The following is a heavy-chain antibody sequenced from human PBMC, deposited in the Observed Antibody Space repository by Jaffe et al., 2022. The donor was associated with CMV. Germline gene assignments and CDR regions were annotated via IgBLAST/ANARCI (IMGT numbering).Heavy chain of an antibody. V-gene: IGHV4-59*01. CDR3: ARYLFLPTRILNSGENYDFWSGYFDY. J-gene: IGHJ4*02. Sequence: QVQLQESGPGLVKPSETLSLTCTVSGGSISSYYWSWIRQPPGKGLEWIGYIYYSGSTNYNPSLKSRVTISVDTSKNQFSLKLSSVTAADTAVYYCARYLFLPTRILNSGENYDFWSGYFDYWGQGTLVTVSS. D-gene: IGHD3-3*01. CDR1: GGSISSYY. CDR2: IYYSGST.